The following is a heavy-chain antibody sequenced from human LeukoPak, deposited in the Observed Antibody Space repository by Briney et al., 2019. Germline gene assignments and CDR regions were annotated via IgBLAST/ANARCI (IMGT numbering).Heavy chain of an antibody. CDR1: GFTFSSYS. Sequence: PGGSLRLSCAASGFTFSSYSMNWVRQAPGKGLEWVSYISSSGSTIYYADSVKGRFTISRDNAKNSLYLQMNSLRAEDTAVYYCARPFGEHAFDIWGQGTMVTVSS. CDR3: ARPFGEHAFDI. D-gene: IGHD3-16*01. V-gene: IGHV3-48*01. J-gene: IGHJ3*02. CDR2: ISSSGSTI.